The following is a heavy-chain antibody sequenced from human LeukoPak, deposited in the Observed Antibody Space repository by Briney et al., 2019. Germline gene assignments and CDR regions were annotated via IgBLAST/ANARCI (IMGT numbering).Heavy chain of an antibody. CDR3: AREQGYCSSTSCCGLYYYGIDV. Sequence: GGSLPLPCAASGFTFSSYWMSWVRQAPGKGLEWVANIKQDGSEKYYVDSVKGRFTISRDNAKNSLYLQMNSLRAEDTAVYYCAREQGYCSSTSCCGLYYYGIDVWPQGTTVTVSS. CDR2: IKQDGSEK. J-gene: IGHJ6*01. V-gene: IGHV3-7*04. CDR1: GFTFSSYW. D-gene: IGHD2-2*01.